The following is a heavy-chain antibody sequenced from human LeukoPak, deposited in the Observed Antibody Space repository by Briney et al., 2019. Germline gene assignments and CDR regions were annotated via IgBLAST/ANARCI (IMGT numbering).Heavy chain of an antibody. J-gene: IGHJ4*02. V-gene: IGHV5-51*01. D-gene: IGHD2-15*01. CDR2: IYPGDSDT. Sequence: ESLKISCKGSGYSFTSYWIGWVRQMPGKGLEWMGIIYPGDSDTRYSPSFQGQVTISADKSISTAYLQWSSLKASDTAMYYCARRYCSGGDCYYFDYWGQGTLVTVSS. CDR1: GYSFTSYW. CDR3: ARRYCSGGDCYYFDY.